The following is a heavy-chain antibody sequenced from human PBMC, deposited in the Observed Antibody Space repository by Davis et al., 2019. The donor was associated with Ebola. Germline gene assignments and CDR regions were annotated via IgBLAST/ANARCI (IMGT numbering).Heavy chain of an antibody. J-gene: IGHJ6*02. CDR1: GFTFSSYW. CDR3: AREYYYGMDV. Sequence: GESLKISCAASGFTFSSYWMHWVRQAPGKGLVWVSRINSDGSSTSCADSVKGRFTISRDNAKNTLYLQMNSLRAEDTAVYYCAREYYYGMDVWGQGTTVTVSS. CDR2: INSDGSST. V-gene: IGHV3-74*01.